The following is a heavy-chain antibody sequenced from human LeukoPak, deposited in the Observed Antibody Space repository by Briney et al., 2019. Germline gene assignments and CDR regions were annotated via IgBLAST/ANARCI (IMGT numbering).Heavy chain of an antibody. CDR2: VFSDGTYK. D-gene: IGHD4-17*01. CDR1: GFTLSNSA. J-gene: IGHJ5*02. CDR3: AKGPLYYYGDNAWFGP. V-gene: IGHV3-30*18. Sequence: GRSLTLSSAASGFTLSNSAMHWVRQAPGKGLEWVAVVFSDGTYKYYAHSVKGRFTISRDNSKNMLFLQMNSLRAEDTAVYYCAKGPLYYYGDNAWFGPWGQGTLVTVSS.